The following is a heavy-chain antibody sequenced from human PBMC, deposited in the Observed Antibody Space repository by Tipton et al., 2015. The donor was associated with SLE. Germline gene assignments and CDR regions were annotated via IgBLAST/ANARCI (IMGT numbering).Heavy chain of an antibody. CDR1: GDSMDPYY. Sequence: TLSLTCTVSGDSMDPYYWTWIRQSPGNGPEWIGHIYYLGTANYNPSLNSRVTISVDTSKNEISLKLSSVTAADTAVYYCARAPNSWYLDYWGQGALVSVSS. V-gene: IGHV4-59*01. D-gene: IGHD6-13*01. J-gene: IGHJ4*02. CDR3: ARAPNSWYLDY. CDR2: IYYLGTA.